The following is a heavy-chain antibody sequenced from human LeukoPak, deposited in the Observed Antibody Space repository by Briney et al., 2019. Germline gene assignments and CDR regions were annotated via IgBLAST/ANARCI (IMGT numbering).Heavy chain of an antibody. J-gene: IGHJ4*02. CDR1: GFTFSSYA. Sequence: SGGSLRLSCAASGFTFSSYAMSWVRQAPGKGLEWVSAIGGSGGSTYYADSVKGRFTISRDNSKNTLYLQMNSLRAEDTAVYYCAKFRGSTIRGYFDYWGQGTLVTVSS. CDR3: AKFRGSTIRGYFDY. CDR2: IGGSGGST. D-gene: IGHD2-2*01. V-gene: IGHV3-23*01.